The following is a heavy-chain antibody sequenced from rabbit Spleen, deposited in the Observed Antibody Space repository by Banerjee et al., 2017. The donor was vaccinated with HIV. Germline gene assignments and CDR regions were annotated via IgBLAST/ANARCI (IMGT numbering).Heavy chain of an antibody. D-gene: IGHD4-2*01. Sequence: QSLEESGGDLVKPGASLALTCKASGLDFSSRYWICWVRQAPGKGLEWIACIDVAKYGTTYYASWARGRFTISKTSSTTVTLQMTSLTVADTATYFCARDSAGREDFNLWGQGTLVTVS. CDR1: GLDFSSRYW. CDR3: ARDSAGREDFNL. V-gene: IGHV1S40*01. CDR2: IDVAKYGTT. J-gene: IGHJ4*01.